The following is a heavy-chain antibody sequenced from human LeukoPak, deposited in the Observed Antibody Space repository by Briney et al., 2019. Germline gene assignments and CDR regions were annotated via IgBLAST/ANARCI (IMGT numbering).Heavy chain of an antibody. D-gene: IGHD1-26*01. CDR1: GYTFTSYD. V-gene: IGHV1-8*01. Sequence: ASVKVSCKASGYTFTSYDINGVRQATGQGLEWMGWMNPNSGNTGYAQKFQGRVTMTRNTSISTAYMELSSLRSEDTAVYYCARGAAPLAFLVGATTGVRLVYWGQGTLVTVSS. CDR2: MNPNSGNT. J-gene: IGHJ4*02. CDR3: ARGAAPLAFLVGATTGVRLVY.